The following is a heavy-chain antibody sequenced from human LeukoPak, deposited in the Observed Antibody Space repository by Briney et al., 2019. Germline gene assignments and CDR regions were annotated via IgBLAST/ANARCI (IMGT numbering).Heavy chain of an antibody. V-gene: IGHV1-69*05. D-gene: IGHD5-24*01. J-gene: IGHJ4*02. Sequence: SVKVSCKASGGTFSSYAISWVRQAPGQGLEWMGGIIPIFGTANYAQKFQGRVTITTDESTSTAYMELSSLRSEDTAVYYCARGRDGYNIPLFDYWGRGTLVTVSS. CDR3: ARGRDGYNIPLFDY. CDR2: IIPIFGTA. CDR1: GGTFSSYA.